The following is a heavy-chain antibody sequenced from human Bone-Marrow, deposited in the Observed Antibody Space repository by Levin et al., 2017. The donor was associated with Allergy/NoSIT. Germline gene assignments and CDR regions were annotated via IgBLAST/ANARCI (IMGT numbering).Heavy chain of an antibody. J-gene: IGHJ2*01. Sequence: AGESLKISCTASGFTFDDYGVAWVRQTPRKGLEWVSGLNWNGAAAGYADSVKGRFSISRDNAKKSLFLQMSSLRAEDTALYYCARRAAATVDWYFDLWGRGTLVTVSS. CDR1: GFTFDDYG. V-gene: IGHV3-20*04. D-gene: IGHD1-1*01. CDR2: LNWNGAAA. CDR3: ARRAAATVDWYFDL.